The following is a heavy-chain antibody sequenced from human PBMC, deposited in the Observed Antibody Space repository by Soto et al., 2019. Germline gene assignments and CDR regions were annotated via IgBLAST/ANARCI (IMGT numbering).Heavy chain of an antibody. D-gene: IGHD5-12*01. Sequence: SSETLSLTCTVSGGSVSSGSYYWSWIRQPPGKGLEWIGYIYYSGSTNYNPSLKSRVTISVDTSKNQFSLKLSSVTAADTAVYYCARCSQVDGYNPWYFDYWGQGTLVTVSS. CDR1: GGSVSSGSYY. J-gene: IGHJ4*02. CDR3: ARCSQVDGYNPWYFDY. V-gene: IGHV4-61*01. CDR2: IYYSGST.